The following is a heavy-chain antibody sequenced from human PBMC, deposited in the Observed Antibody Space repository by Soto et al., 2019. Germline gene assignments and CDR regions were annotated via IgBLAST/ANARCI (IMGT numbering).Heavy chain of an antibody. CDR2: ISYDGSNK. CDR3: ARDSDDSSGYYPRRGMDV. CDR1: GFTFSSYA. J-gene: IGHJ6*02. V-gene: IGHV3-30-3*01. Sequence: PGGSLRLSCAASGFTFSSYAMHWVRQAPGKGLEWVAVISYDGSNKYYADSVKGRFTISRDNSKNTLYLQMNSLRAEDTAVYYCARDSDDSSGYYPRRGMDVWGQGTTVTVSS. D-gene: IGHD3-22*01.